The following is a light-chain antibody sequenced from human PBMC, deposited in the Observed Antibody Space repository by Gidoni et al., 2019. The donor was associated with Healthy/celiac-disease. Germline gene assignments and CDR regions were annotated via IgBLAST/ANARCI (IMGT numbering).Light chain of an antibody. CDR3: QQYYSTPLT. V-gene: IGKV4-1*01. CDR2: WAS. CDR1: KSVLYSSNNQNY. Sequence: DIVMTQSPDSLAVSLGERATINCKSSKSVLYSSNNQNYLAWYQQKPGQPPKLLIYWASTRESGVPDRFSGSGSGTDFTLTISSLQAEDVAVYYCQQYYSTPLTFGPXTKVDIK. J-gene: IGKJ3*01.